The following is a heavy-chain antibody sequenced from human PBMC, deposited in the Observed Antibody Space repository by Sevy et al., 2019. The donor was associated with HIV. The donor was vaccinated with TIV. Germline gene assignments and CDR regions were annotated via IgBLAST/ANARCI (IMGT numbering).Heavy chain of an antibody. CDR2: LSFGCGEI. D-gene: IGHD2-8*01. CDR3: DREGCTKPNDY. Sequence: GGSLRLSCAASGFTFSKYSMSWVRQPPGKGLEWVSTLSFGCGEIDYADSVKGRFTISRDNSKGSVYLQMNHLRPEDTAVYYGDREGCTKPNDYWGQGTMITVSS. J-gene: IGHJ4*02. V-gene: IGHV3-23*01. CDR1: GFTFSKYS.